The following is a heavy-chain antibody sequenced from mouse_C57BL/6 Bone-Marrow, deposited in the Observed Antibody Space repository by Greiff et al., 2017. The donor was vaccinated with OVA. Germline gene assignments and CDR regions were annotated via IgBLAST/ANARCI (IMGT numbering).Heavy chain of an antibody. CDR3: ARGPTVVADYYAMDY. Sequence: VKLVESGPGLVQPSQSLSITCTVSGFSLTSYGVHWVRQSPGKGLEWLGVIWSGGSTDYNAAFISRLSISKDNSKSQVFFKMNSLQADDTAIYYCARGPTVVADYYAMDYWGQGTSVTVSS. V-gene: IGHV2-2*01. CDR1: GFSLTSYG. CDR2: IWSGGST. D-gene: IGHD1-1*01. J-gene: IGHJ4*01.